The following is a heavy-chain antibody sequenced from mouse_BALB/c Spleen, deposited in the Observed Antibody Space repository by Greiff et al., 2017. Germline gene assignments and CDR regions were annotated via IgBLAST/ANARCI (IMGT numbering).Heavy chain of an antibody. CDR1: GFTFSDYY. Sequence: EVMLVESGGGLVKPGGSLKLSCAASGFTFSDYYMYWVRQTPEKRLEWVATISDGGSYTYYPDSVKGRFTISRDNAKNNLYLQMSSLKSEDTAMYYCARGYDYDGYAMDYWGQGTSVTVSS. D-gene: IGHD2-4*01. V-gene: IGHV5-4*02. CDR3: ARGYDYDGYAMDY. J-gene: IGHJ4*01. CDR2: ISDGGSYT.